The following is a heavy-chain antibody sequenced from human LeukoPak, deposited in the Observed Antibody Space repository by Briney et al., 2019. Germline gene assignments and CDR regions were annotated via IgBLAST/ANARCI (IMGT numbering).Heavy chain of an antibody. D-gene: IGHD2/OR15-2a*01. CDR2: ISSSGSTI. CDR1: GFTFSSYE. Sequence: GGSLRLSCAASGFTFSSYEMNWVRQAPGKGLEWVSYISSSGSTIYYADSVKGRFTISRDNAKNTLYLQMNSLTAEDTALYYCARDPFFGDADLDQWGQGTLVTVSS. V-gene: IGHV3-48*03. CDR3: ARDPFFGDADLDQ. J-gene: IGHJ4*02.